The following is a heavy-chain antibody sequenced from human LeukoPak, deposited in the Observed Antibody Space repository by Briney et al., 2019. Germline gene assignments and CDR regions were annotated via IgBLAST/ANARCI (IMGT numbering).Heavy chain of an antibody. CDR3: GRGSPYAY. Sequence: SETLSLTCGVNGGSFSDYYWTWIRRPPGKGREWIGEIYHSGSTNYNPSLKSRVTISVDTSKNQFSLKLSSVTAANTAIYYCGRGSPYAYWGQRTLVTVSS. V-gene: IGHV4-34*01. CDR2: IYHSGST. CDR1: GGSFSDYY. J-gene: IGHJ4*02. D-gene: IGHD2-2*01.